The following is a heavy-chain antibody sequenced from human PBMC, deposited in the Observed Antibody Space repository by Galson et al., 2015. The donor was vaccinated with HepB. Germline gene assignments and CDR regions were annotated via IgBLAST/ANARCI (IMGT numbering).Heavy chain of an antibody. CDR1: GFTFDDYA. D-gene: IGHD6-19*01. J-gene: IGHJ4*02. V-gene: IGHV3-9*03. CDR3: VQGRGVAGPFDY. CDR2: ISWNSGSI. Sequence: SLRLSCAASGFTFDDYAMHWVRQAPGKGLEWVSGISWNSGSIAYAGSVKGRFTISRDNAKNSLYLQMNSLRLEDMALYYCVQGRGVAGPFDYWGQGTLVTVSS.